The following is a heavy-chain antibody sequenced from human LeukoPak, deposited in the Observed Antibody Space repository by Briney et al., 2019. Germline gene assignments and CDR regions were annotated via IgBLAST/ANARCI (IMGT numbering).Heavy chain of an antibody. Sequence: GGSLRLLFAASGFTFSSFGMGWVRQAPGKGLEWVSANSGSGGCTYYADSVYGRFTISRDNSKNTLYLQMNSLRAEDTAVYYCAKYKVGATLYSCYFDFWGQGTLVTVSS. V-gene: IGHV3-23*01. D-gene: IGHD1-26*01. CDR3: AKYKVGATLYSCYFDF. CDR1: GFTFSSFG. CDR2: NSGSGGCT. J-gene: IGHJ4*02.